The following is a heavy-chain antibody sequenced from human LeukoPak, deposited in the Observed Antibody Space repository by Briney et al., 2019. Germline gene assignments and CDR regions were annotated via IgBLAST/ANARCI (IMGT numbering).Heavy chain of an antibody. CDR3: AGVYYYDSSGYHYLSKNYFDY. Sequence: ASVKVSCKASGYTFTGYYMHWVRQAPGQGLEWMGWINPNSGGTNYAQKFQGRVTMTRDTSISTAYMELSRLRSDDTAVYYCAGVYYYDSSGYHYLSKNYFDYWGQGTLVTVSS. V-gene: IGHV1-2*02. CDR2: INPNSGGT. J-gene: IGHJ4*02. D-gene: IGHD3-22*01. CDR1: GYTFTGYY.